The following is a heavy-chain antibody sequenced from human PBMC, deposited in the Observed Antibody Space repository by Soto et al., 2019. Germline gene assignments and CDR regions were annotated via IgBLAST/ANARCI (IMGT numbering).Heavy chain of an antibody. CDR2: MNPNSGNT. CDR1: GYTISRYD. CDR3: ARGGVTGTYYYYYGMDV. D-gene: IGHD1-20*01. J-gene: IGHJ6*02. Sequence: ASVNVSCKASGYTISRYDINWVRQATGQGLEWMGWMNPNSGNTGYAQKFQGRVTMTRNTSISTAYMELSSLRSEDTAVYYCARGGVTGTYYYYYGMDVWGQGTTVTVSS. V-gene: IGHV1-8*01.